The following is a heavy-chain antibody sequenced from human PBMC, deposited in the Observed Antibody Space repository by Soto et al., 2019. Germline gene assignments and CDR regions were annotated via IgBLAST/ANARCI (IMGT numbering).Heavy chain of an antibody. V-gene: IGHV4-59*08. D-gene: IGHD3-10*01. J-gene: IGHJ4*02. CDR1: GGSIGSYY. Sequence: SETLSLTCSVSGGSIGSYYWSWIRQPPGKGLEWIGFIYHSETTNYNPSLKSRVTISVDTPKNLFSLKLSSVTAADTAMYYCARLGLYSCGSGSCYPGYFDSWGQGTLVTVSS. CDR3: ARLGLYSCGSGSCYPGYFDS. CDR2: IYHSETT.